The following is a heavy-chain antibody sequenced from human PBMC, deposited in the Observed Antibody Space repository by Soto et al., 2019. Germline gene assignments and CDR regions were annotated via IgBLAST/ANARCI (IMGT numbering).Heavy chain of an antibody. Sequence: QVQLQESGPGLVKPSQTLSLTCTVSGCSISSGDYYWSWIRQPPGTGLEWIGYIYYSGSTYYNPSLKSRVTISVDTSKNQFSLKLSSVTAADTAVYYCARDTHDFWSGHPVGYFQHWGQGTLVTVSS. J-gene: IGHJ1*01. CDR2: IYYSGST. CDR3: ARDTHDFWSGHPVGYFQH. CDR1: GCSISSGDYY. V-gene: IGHV4-30-4*01. D-gene: IGHD3-3*01.